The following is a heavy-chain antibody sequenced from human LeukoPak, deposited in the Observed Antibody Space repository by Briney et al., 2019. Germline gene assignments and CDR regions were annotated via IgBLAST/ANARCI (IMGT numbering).Heavy chain of an antibody. CDR1: GFTFSSYA. CDR3: VLGHYGGFSDY. Sequence: GGSLRLSCVASGFTFSSYAMAWLRQAPGKGPEGGSAITGSYDSTNYADSVKGRFTISRDNSKNTLYLQMNSLRPEDTALYYCVLGHYGGFSDYWGQGTLVTVSS. CDR2: ITGSYDST. J-gene: IGHJ4*02. V-gene: IGHV3-23*01. D-gene: IGHD4-23*01.